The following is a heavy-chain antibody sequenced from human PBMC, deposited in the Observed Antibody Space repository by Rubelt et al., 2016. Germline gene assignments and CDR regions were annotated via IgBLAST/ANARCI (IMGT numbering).Heavy chain of an antibody. V-gene: IGHV3-30*04. CDR2: ISYDGSNK. CDR3: ARDSGIYDSSGNYID. CDR1: GFTFSSYA. Sequence: VQLVESGGGVVQPGRSLRLSCAASGFTFSSYAMHWVHQAPGKGLEWVAVISYDGSNKYYADSVKGRFTISRDNSKNTLYLQMNSLRAEDTAVYYCARDSGIYDSSGNYIDWGQGTLVTVSS. D-gene: IGHD3-22*01. J-gene: IGHJ4*02.